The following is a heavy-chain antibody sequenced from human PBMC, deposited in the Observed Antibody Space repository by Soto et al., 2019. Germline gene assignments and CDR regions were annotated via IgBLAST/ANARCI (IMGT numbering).Heavy chain of an antibody. CDR3: ARDHHTMYGDYIDV. J-gene: IGHJ6*03. D-gene: IGHD4-17*01. V-gene: IGHV3-21*01. CDR1: GFTFSSYS. Sequence: PGGSLRLSCAASGFTFSSYSMNWVRQAPGKKLEWVSSISSNSSCIYYAESVKGRFTISRDNAKNSLYLQMNSLRAEDTAVYYCARDHHTMYGDYIDVWGKGTTVTVSS. CDR2: ISSNSSCI.